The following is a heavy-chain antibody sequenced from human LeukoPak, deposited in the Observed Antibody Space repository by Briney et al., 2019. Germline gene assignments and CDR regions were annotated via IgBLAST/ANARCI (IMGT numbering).Heavy chain of an antibody. J-gene: IGHJ3*02. CDR3: ATTLGYCSGGSCFDAFDI. CDR1: GFTFSDHY. Sequence: GGSLRLSCADSGFTFSDHYMDWVRQAPGKGLEWVGRTRNKANSYTTEYDASVKGRFTISRDDSKNSLYLQMNSLKTEDTAVYYCATTLGYCSGGSCFDAFDIWGQGTMVTVSS. D-gene: IGHD2-15*01. CDR2: TRNKANSYTT. V-gene: IGHV3-72*01.